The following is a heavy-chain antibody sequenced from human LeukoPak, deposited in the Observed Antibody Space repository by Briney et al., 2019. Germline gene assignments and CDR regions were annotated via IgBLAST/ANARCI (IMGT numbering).Heavy chain of an antibody. V-gene: IGHV3-48*03. CDR2: ISSSGSII. J-gene: IGHJ6*02. CDR1: GFTLSSYE. CDR3: ARVRSSYHYYGMDV. Sequence: GGSLRLSCAASGFTLSSYEMNWVRQAPGKGLEWVSYISSSGSIIYYADSVKGRFTISRDNAKNSLYLQMNSLRAEDTAVYYCARVRSSYHYYGMDVWGQGTTVTVSS.